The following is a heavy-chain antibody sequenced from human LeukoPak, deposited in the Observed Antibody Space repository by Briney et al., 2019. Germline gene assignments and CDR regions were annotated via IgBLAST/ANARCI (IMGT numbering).Heavy chain of an antibody. V-gene: IGHV3-53*01. J-gene: IGHJ6*02. CDR2: IFSGGNT. CDR1: GFIVSSNY. Sequence: PGGSLRLSCAASGFIVSSNYMSWVRQAPGKGLEWVSAIFSGGNTYYADSVKGRFTISRDNAKNSLYLQMNSLRAEDTAVYYCARAFSARYYYYGMDVWGQGTTVTVSS. CDR3: ARAFSARYYYYGMDV.